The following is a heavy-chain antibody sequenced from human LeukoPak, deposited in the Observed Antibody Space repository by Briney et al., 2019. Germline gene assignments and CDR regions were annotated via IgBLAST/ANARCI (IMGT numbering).Heavy chain of an antibody. CDR2: IYYSGST. CDR3: ARINFLWMDGDYPAGYYCYYYMDV. Sequence: PSETLSLTCTVSGGSISSYYWSWIRQPPGKGLEWIGYIYYSGSTNYNPSLKSRVTISVDTSKNQFSLKLSSVTAADTAVYYCARINFLWMDGDYPAGYYCYYYMDVWGKGTTVTVSS. CDR1: GGSISSYY. J-gene: IGHJ6*03. D-gene: IGHD4-17*01. V-gene: IGHV4-59*01.